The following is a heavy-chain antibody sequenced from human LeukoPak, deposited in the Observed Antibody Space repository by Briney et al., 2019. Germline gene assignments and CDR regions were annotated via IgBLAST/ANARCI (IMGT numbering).Heavy chain of an antibody. CDR1: GFTFSSYA. CDR3: AKEFQSEYDRYGDRIS. V-gene: IGHV3-23*01. CDR2: ISDRGGST. J-gene: IGHJ5*02. D-gene: IGHD3-3*01. Sequence: PGGSLRLSCAASGFTFSSYAMTWVRQAPGKGLEWVSRISDRGGSTYYADSVKGRFTISRDNSQYILYLQMDSLRAEDTAVYYCAKEFQSEYDRYGDRISWGQGTLVTVSP.